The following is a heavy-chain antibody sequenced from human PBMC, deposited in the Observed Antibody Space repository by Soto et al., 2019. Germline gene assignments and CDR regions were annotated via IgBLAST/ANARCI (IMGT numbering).Heavy chain of an antibody. CDR3: ARAPGDIAARVDPYYYYGMDV. CDR1: GGSVSSGSYD. CDR2: IYYSGST. Sequence: SETLSLTCTVSGGSVSSGSYDWSWILQPPGKGLEWIGYIYYSGSTNYNPSLKSRVTISVDTSKNQFSLKLSSVTAADTAVYYCARAPGDIAARVDPYYYYGMDVWGQGTTVTVSS. V-gene: IGHV4-61*01. D-gene: IGHD6-6*01. J-gene: IGHJ6*02.